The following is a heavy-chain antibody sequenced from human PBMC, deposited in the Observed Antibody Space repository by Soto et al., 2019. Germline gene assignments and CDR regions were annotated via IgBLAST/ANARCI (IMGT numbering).Heavy chain of an antibody. CDR2: IYYSGST. CDR1: GGSISGYY. CDR3: ARRYGGNFDY. Sequence: SETLSLTCTVSGGSISGYYWSWIRQPPGKGLEWIGYIYYSGSTNYNPSLKSRVTISVDTSKNQFSLKLSSVAAADTAVYYCARRYGGNFDYWGQGTLVTVSS. D-gene: IGHD1-26*01. V-gene: IGHV4-59*01. J-gene: IGHJ4*02.